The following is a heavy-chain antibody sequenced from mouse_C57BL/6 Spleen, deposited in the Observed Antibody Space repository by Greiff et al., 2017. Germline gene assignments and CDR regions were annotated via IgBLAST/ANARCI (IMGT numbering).Heavy chain of an antibody. J-gene: IGHJ2*01. CDR3: ARSASTMVTTGAFDS. CDR2: IYPSDSET. CDR1: GYTFTSYW. D-gene: IGHD2-2*01. V-gene: IGHV1-61*01. Sequence: QVQLQQPGAELVRPGSSVKLSCKASGYTFTSYWMDWVKQRPGQGLEWIGNIYPSDSETHYNQKFKDKATLTVDKSSSTAYMQLSSLTSEDSAVYYCARSASTMVTTGAFDSWGQGTTLTVSS.